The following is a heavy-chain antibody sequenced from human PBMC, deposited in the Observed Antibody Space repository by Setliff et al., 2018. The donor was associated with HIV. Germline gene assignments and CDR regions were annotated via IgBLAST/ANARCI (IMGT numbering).Heavy chain of an antibody. CDR3: ARHRKDDYFLTAYFDS. D-gene: IGHD4-17*01. V-gene: IGHV4-38-2*01. CDR1: GYLVSTGYY. CDR2: IFHSGNT. J-gene: IGHJ4*02. Sequence: SETLSLTCAVSGYLVSTGYYWGWVRQPPGKGLEWIGSIFHSGNTYYNPSLKSRVTISVDTSNNQFSLRLISVNAADTAVYYCARHRKDDYFLTAYFDSLGQGALVTVSS.